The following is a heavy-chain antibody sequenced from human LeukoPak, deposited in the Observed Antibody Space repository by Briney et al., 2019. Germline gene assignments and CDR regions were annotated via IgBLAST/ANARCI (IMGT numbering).Heavy chain of an antibody. V-gene: IGHV1-8*02. CDR3: ARVGYYDILTGYSGTYYYYYGMDV. Sequence: ASVKVSCKASGYTFNGYYMHWVRQAPGQGLEWVGWINPNSGNTGYAQKFQGRVTMTRNTSISTAYMELSSLRSEDTAVYYCARVGYYDILTGYSGTYYYYYGMDVWGQGTTVTVSS. CDR2: INPNSGNT. D-gene: IGHD3-9*01. J-gene: IGHJ6*02. CDR1: GYTFNGYY.